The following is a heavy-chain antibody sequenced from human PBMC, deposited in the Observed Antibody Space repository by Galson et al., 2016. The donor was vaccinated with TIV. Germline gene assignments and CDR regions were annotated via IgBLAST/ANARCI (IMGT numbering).Heavy chain of an antibody. CDR1: GYSFTNYW. J-gene: IGHJ6*02. CDR3: AISLGVPGSRKAGRRREMDV. D-gene: IGHD3-16*01. V-gene: IGHV5-10-1*01. CDR2: IDPSDSYT. Sequence: QSGAEVKKPGESLRISCKGSGYSFTNYWISWVRQMPGKGLEWMGKIDPSDSYTNYSPAFQGHVSISADKSINTAYLQWSSLKASDTAMYYCAISLGVPGSRKAGRRREMDVWGQGTTVTVSS.